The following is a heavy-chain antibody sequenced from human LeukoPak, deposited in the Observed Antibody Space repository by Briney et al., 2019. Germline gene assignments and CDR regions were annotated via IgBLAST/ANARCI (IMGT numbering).Heavy chain of an antibody. CDR1: GFTFSSYG. Sequence: GGSLRLSCAASGFTFSSYGMHWVRQAPGKGLEWVAVIWYDGSNKYYADSVKGRFTISRDNSKNTLYLQMNSLRAEDTAVYYCARDLEWELTDTYYYYYMDVWGKGTTVAVSS. V-gene: IGHV3-33*01. CDR3: ARDLEWELTDTYYYYYMDV. CDR2: IWYDGSNK. D-gene: IGHD1-26*01. J-gene: IGHJ6*03.